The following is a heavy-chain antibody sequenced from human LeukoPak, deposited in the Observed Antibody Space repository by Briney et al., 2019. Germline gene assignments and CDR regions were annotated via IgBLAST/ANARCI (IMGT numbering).Heavy chain of an antibody. V-gene: IGHV3-43*02. D-gene: IGHD3-10*01. Sequence: GGSLRLSCAASGFTFDDYAMHWVRQAPGKGLEWVSLISGDGGSTYYADSVKGRFTISRDNAKNSLYLQMNSLRAEDTAVYHCARDRVEPMGYYFDYWGQGTLVTVSS. CDR2: ISGDGGST. CDR1: GFTFDDYA. CDR3: ARDRVEPMGYYFDY. J-gene: IGHJ4*02.